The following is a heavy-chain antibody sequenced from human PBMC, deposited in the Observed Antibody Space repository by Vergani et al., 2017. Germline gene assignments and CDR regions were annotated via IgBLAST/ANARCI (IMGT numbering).Heavy chain of an antibody. D-gene: IGHD6-13*01. V-gene: IGHV3-21*01. Sequence: EVQLVESGGGLVKPGGSLRLSCAASGSTFSSYSMNWFRQAPGKGLEWVSSISSSSSYIYYADSVKGRFTISRDNAKNSLYLQMNSLRAEDTAVYYCARDLTPFILAAACAFDIWGQGTMVTVSS. CDR1: GSTFSSYS. J-gene: IGHJ3*02. CDR2: ISSSSSYI. CDR3: ARDLTPFILAAACAFDI.